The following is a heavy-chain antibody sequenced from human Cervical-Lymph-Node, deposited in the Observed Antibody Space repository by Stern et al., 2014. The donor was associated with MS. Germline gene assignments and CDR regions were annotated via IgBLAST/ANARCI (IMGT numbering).Heavy chain of an antibody. CDR3: AREGRAAVAGRDNWFDP. D-gene: IGHD6-19*01. V-gene: IGHV1-2*02. Sequence: QDQLVQSGAEVKKPGASVKVSCKGSGYTFTDYYIHWVRQAPGQGLEWMGLINPNRGVTNYTQKFQGRVPITRAPSITNAYMERGNLRSDDTAVYYCAREGRAAVAGRDNWFDPWGQGTLVTVSS. J-gene: IGHJ5*02. CDR1: GYTFTDYY. CDR2: INPNRGVT.